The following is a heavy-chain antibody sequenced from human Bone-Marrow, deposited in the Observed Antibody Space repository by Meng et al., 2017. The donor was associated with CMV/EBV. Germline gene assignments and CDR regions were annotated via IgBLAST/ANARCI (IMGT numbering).Heavy chain of an antibody. V-gene: IGHV3-72*01. Sequence: GESLKISCAVSGFTFSDYYMDWVRQAPGKGLEWVVRTRNKASSYSTEYAASVKGRFTISRDDSKNSLYLQMDSLRSEDTALYFCARSGYYGMDVWGQGTTVTVSS. D-gene: IGHD6-13*01. CDR3: ARSGYYGMDV. CDR2: TRNKASSYST. CDR1: GFTFSDYY. J-gene: IGHJ6*02.